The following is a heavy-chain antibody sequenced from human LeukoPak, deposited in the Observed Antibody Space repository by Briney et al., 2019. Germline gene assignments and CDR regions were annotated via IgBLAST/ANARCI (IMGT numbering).Heavy chain of an antibody. CDR3: ARGEETGGARLGYYYYYMDV. V-gene: IGHV4-4*07. D-gene: IGHD3-10*01. CDR1: GGFITSYY. Sequence: SETLSLTCTVSGGFITSYYWSWIRQPAGEGLDYIGRISSSGTTNYNRSRRGRLPITLDKSNNQFSLKLTSVTAADTAIYYCARGEETGGARLGYYYYYMDVWGKGATVTVSS. CDR2: ISSSGTT. J-gene: IGHJ6*03.